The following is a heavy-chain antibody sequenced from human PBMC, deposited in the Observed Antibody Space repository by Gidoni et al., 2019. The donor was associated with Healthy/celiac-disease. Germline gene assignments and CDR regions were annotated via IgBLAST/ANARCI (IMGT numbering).Heavy chain of an antibody. CDR1: GGTFSSYA. V-gene: IGHV1-69*01. D-gene: IGHD3-10*01. J-gene: IGHJ4*02. CDR2: IIPIFGTA. Sequence: QVQLVQSGAEVKKPGSSVQVSCKASGGTFSSYAISWVRQAPGQGLEWMGGIIPIFGTANYEQKFQGRVTITADESTSTAYRELSSLRSEDTAVYYCARGPTMVRGTTYWGQGTLVTVSS. CDR3: ARGPTMVRGTTY.